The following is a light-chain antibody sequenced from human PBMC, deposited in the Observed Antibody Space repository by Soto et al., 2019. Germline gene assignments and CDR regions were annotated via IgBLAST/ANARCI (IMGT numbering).Light chain of an antibody. CDR1: QSVSSY. J-gene: IGKJ4*01. Sequence: EIVMTQSPATLSVSPGERATRSCRASQSVSSYLAWYQQKPGQAPRLLIYGVSTRATGIPARFSGSGSGTEFTLTISSLQSEDSAVYYCQQYNKWPSLTFGGGTKVGIK. CDR3: QQYNKWPSLT. CDR2: GVS. V-gene: IGKV3-15*01.